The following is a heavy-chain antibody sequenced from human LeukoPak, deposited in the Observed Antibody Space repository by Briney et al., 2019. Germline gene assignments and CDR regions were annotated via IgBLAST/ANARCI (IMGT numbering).Heavy chain of an antibody. V-gene: IGHV3-23*01. Sequence: HAGGSLRLSCAASGFTFSSYAMSWVRQAPGKGLEWVSAISGSGGSTYYADSVKGRFTISRDNSKNTLYLQMNSLRAEDTALYYCAKASLNYDILTGHNYFDYWGQGTLVTVSS. D-gene: IGHD3-9*01. CDR1: GFTFSSYA. J-gene: IGHJ4*02. CDR3: AKASLNYDILTGHNYFDY. CDR2: ISGSGGST.